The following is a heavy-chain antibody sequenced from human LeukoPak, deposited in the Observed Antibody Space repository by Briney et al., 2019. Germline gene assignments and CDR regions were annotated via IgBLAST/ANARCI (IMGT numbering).Heavy chain of an antibody. CDR1: GGSFSSEA. CDR3: ARVSFPARNWFDP. CDR2: IIPIFGTA. Sequence: SVKVSCKAFGGSFSSEAISWVRQAPGQGLEWMGGIIPIFGTANYAQKFQGRVTITTDESTSTAYMEVSSLRSEDTAVYYCARVSFPARNWFDPWGQGTLVTVSS. J-gene: IGHJ5*02. V-gene: IGHV1-69*05.